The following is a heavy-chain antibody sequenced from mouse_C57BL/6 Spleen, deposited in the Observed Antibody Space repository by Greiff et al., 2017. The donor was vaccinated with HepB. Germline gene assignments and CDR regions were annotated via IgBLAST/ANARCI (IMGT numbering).Heavy chain of an antibody. V-gene: IGHV14-4*01. CDR1: GFNIKDDY. D-gene: IGHD1-1*01. J-gene: IGHJ2*01. CDR2: IDPENGDT. Sequence: EVQLQQSGAELVRPGASVKLSCTASGFNIKDDYMHWVKQRPEQGLEWIGWIDPENGDTEYASKFRGKATITADTSSNTAYLQLSSLTSEDTAVYYCVFITTVVAKWGQGTTLTVSS. CDR3: VFITTVVAK.